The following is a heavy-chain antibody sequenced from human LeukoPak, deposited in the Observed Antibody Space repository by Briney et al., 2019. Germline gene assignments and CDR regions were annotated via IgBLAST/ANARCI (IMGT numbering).Heavy chain of an antibody. CDR2: IYYSGST. CDR3: ARRGANSGSYSHFDL. V-gene: IGHV4-59*01. Sequence: SETLSLTCTVSGGSINSYYWSWIRQPPGKGLEWIGYIYYSGSTNYNPSLKSQVTISLDTSKNQFSLKLNSVTAADTAVYSCARRGANSGSYSHFDLWGRGTLVTVSA. J-gene: IGHJ2*01. CDR1: GGSINSYY. D-gene: IGHD1-26*01.